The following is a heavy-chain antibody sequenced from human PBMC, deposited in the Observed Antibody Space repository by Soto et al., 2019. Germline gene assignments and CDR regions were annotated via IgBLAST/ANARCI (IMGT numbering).Heavy chain of an antibody. D-gene: IGHD4-17*01. CDR3: ARLANTVADHFDL. CDR1: GYSFTSYW. CDR2: XYXXDXXX. V-gene: IGHV5-51*01. J-gene: IGHJ4*02. Sequence: PGESLKISCKGSGYSFTSYWISWVRQMPGKGLEXMGXXYXXDXXXXXSXXXQGQVTISADKSINTAYLQWNSLKASETAIYYCARLANTVADHFDLWGQGTPVTVSS.